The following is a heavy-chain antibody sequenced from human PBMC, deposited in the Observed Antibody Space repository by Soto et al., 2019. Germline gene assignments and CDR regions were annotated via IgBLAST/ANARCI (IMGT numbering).Heavy chain of an antibody. CDR3: ETVIHKDGGLLSTDDYSSDV. CDR2: IHYSGSA. V-gene: IGHV4-61*01. D-gene: IGHD3-16*01. J-gene: IGHJ6*02. CDR1: GGSVTGGYYY. Sequence: PSETLSLTCTVSGGSVTGGYYYWSWIRQPPGKGLERIGYIHYSGSANYNPSLKSRVTISVDTSKNQFSLKLSSVTAADTAVYYCETVIHKDGGLLSTDDYSSDVWGQGTPVTVSS.